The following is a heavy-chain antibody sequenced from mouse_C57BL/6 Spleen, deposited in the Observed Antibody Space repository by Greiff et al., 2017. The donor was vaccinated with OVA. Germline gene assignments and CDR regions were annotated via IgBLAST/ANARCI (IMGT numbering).Heavy chain of an antibody. Sequence: QVQLKQPGAELVKPGASVKMSCKASGYTFTSYWITWVKQRPGQGLEWIGDIYPGSGSTNYNEKFKSKATLTVDTSSNTAYMQLSSLTSEDSAVYDCARGITTVPLDYWGQGTTLTVSS. CDR2: IYPGSGST. D-gene: IGHD1-1*01. V-gene: IGHV1-55*01. CDR3: ARGITTVPLDY. CDR1: GYTFTSYW. J-gene: IGHJ2*01.